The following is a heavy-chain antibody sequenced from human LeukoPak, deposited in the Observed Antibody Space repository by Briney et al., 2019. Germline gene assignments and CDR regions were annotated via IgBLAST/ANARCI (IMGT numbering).Heavy chain of an antibody. Sequence: SETLSLTCTVSGGSISSYYWSWIRQPPGKGLEWIGYIYYSGSTNYNPSLKSRVTISVDTSKNQFSLKLSSVTAADTAVYYCARVSYYDSSGYAPIDYWGQGTLVTVSS. CDR3: ARVSYYDSSGYAPIDY. V-gene: IGHV4-59*01. J-gene: IGHJ4*02. CDR2: IYYSGST. D-gene: IGHD3-22*01. CDR1: GGSISSYY.